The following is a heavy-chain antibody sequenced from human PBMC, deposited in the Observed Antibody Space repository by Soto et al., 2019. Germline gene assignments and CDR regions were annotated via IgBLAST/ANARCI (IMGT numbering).Heavy chain of an antibody. CDR3: ARDNGNGTYYTPC. CDR1: GLTFSSYW. V-gene: IGHV3-74*01. D-gene: IGHD3-3*01. J-gene: IGHJ4*02. CDR2: IKRDGSST. Sequence: EEQLVESGGGLVQPGGSLRLSCAASGLTFSSYWMHWVRQAPGKGLVWVSRIKRDGSSTSYADSVEGRFTISRDNAKNTVYLQMNSLRGEDTAVYYCARDNGNGTYYTPCWGQGTLVTVAS.